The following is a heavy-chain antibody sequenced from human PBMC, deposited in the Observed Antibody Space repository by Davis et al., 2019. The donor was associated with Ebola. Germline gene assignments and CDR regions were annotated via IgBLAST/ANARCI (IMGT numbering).Heavy chain of an antibody. J-gene: IGHJ4*02. D-gene: IGHD6-6*01. CDR2: IYNSCST. CDR3: ARSITARHHFDY. Sequence: SESLSLSCAVSGYSISSGYYWGWIRQPAGKGLEWIGHIYNSCSTNYNPSLKSRVTISVDTSKNQFSLKLSSVTAADTAVYYCARSITARHHFDYWGQGTLVTVSS. V-gene: IGHV4-61*10. CDR1: GYSISSGYY.